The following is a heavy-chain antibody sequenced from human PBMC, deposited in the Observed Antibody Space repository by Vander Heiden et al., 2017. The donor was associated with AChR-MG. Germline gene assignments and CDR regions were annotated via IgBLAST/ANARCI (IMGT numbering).Heavy chain of an antibody. J-gene: IGHJ5*01. V-gene: IGHV3-11*01. CDR1: GFTFIDYY. CDR3: AIAQGRAAWDS. Sequence: QVQLVESGGGLVKPGGSLRLSCAAAGFTFIDYYMSWIRQAPGKGLEWVSYIGTRGFTIYYADSVKGRFTISRDNAKNSLYLQMNSLSAEDTAVYYCAIAQGRAAWDSWGHGTVVTVSS. CDR2: IGTRGFTI. D-gene: IGHD6-13*01.